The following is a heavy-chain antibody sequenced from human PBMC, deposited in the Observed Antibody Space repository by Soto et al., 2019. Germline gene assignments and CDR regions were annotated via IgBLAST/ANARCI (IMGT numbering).Heavy chain of an antibody. CDR3: ARSQGVVPTQAFDP. D-gene: IGHD2-15*01. V-gene: IGHV4-4*02. CDR1: GGSINSINW. J-gene: IGHJ5*02. Sequence: QVHLQESGPGLVKPSGTLSLTCGVSGGSINSINWWSWVRQTPGKGLEWIGEIYHNGRSNYSPSLKSRVTLSIDKSKNQFFLNLTTVTAADTAVYYCARSQGVVPTQAFDPWGQGTLVIVSS. CDR2: IYHNGRS.